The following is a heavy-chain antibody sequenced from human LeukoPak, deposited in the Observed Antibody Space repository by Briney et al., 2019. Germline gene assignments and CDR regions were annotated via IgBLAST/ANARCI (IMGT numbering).Heavy chain of an antibody. V-gene: IGHV6-1*01. J-gene: IGHJ4*02. D-gene: IGHD6-19*01. CDR2: TYYRSKWFT. Sequence: SSQTLSLTCAISGDRVSSNSVAWNWIRQSPSRGLEWLGRTYYRSKWFTDYAVSVKIRITINPDTSTNQFSLHLNSVTPEDTAVYYCARDRGSGWGTYDYWGQGTLVTVSS. CDR3: ARDRGSGWGTYDY. CDR1: GDRVSSNSVA.